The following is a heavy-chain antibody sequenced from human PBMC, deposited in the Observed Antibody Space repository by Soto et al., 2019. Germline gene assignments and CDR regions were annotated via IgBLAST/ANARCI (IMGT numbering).Heavy chain of an antibody. D-gene: IGHD7-27*01. CDR2: INQDGRKK. J-gene: IGHJ4*02. CDR3: ARERWGPEY. CDR1: GFTFTSYW. V-gene: IGHV3-7*01. Sequence: EIQLVESGGGLGQPGGSLRLSCEASGFTFTSYWMTWVRKAPGKGLEWVANINQDGRKKNYVDSVKGRFTISRDNAKNSLDLHMNSLRVEDTAVYYCARERWGPEYWGQGTLVTVSS.